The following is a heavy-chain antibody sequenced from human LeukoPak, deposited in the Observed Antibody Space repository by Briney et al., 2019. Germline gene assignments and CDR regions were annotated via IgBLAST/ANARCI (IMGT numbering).Heavy chain of an antibody. CDR1: GFTFSSYW. V-gene: IGHV3-7*01. Sequence: PGGSLRLSCAASGFTFSSYWMSWVRQAPGKGLEWVANIKQDGSEKYYVDSVKGRFTISRDNAKNSLYLQMNSLRAEDTAVYYCARGIYDYVWGSYRHDAFDIWGQGTMVTVSS. CDR2: IKQDGSEK. CDR3: ARGIYDYVWGSYRHDAFDI. J-gene: IGHJ3*02. D-gene: IGHD3-16*02.